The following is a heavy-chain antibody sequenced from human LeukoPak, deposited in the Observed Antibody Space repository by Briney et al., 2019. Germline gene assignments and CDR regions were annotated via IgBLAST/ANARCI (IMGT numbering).Heavy chain of an antibody. CDR2: VYWDDVK. CDR1: GFSLSTSGVG. Sequence: GRTLVNPTQTLTLTCTFSGFSLSTSGVGVGWIRQPPGKALEWLALVYWDDVKRYSPSLKSRLTITKDTSKNQVVLTMTNMDPVDTATYYCAHIAWGSSSSRNYYDYCGQGTLVTVSS. J-gene: IGHJ4*02. CDR3: AHIAWGSSSSRNYYDY. D-gene: IGHD6-6*01. V-gene: IGHV2-5*02.